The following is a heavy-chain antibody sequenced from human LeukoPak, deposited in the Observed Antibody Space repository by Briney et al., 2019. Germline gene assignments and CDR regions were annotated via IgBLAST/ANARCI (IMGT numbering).Heavy chain of an antibody. CDR2: ISSSGSTI. CDR3: ARDRWNQLLGYYGMDV. V-gene: IGHV3-48*03. Sequence: GGSLRLSCAASGFTFSSYEMNWVRQAPGKGLEWVSYISSSGSTIYCADSVKGRFTISRDNAKNSLYLQMNSLRAEDTAVYYCARDRWNQLLGYYGMDVWGQGTTVTVSS. D-gene: IGHD2-2*01. J-gene: IGHJ6*02. CDR1: GFTFSSYE.